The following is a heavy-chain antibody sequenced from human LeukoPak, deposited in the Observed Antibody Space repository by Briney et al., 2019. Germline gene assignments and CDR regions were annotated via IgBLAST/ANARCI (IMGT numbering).Heavy chain of an antibody. V-gene: IGHV1-18*01. J-gene: IGHJ4*02. D-gene: IGHD6-13*01. CDR2: ISAYNGNT. Sequence: GASVKVSCKASGYTFTSYGISWVRQAPGQGLEWMGWISAYNGNTNYAQKLQGRVTMTTDTSTSTAYMELRSLRSDDTAVYYCARDSYASSAGTLDYWGQGTLVTISS. CDR3: ARDSYASSAGTLDY. CDR1: GYTFTSYG.